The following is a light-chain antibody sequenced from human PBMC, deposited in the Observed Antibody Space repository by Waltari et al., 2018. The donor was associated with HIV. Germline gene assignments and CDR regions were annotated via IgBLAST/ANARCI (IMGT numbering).Light chain of an antibody. CDR2: EVI. V-gene: IGLV2-23*02. CDR1: SSAVGSYNV. J-gene: IGLJ1*01. CDR3: CSYAGSSTYV. Sequence: QPALTKPAPVSGSPGQSITIPSTATSSAVGSYNVVSWYQQHPGKAPKLMIYEVIKRPSGASNLFSGSKSGNTASLTISWLQAEDEADYYCCSYAGSSTYVFGTGTKVTVL.